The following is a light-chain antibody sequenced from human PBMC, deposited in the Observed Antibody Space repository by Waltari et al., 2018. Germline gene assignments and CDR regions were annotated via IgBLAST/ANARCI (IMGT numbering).Light chain of an antibody. CDR1: QSVSVY. CDR2: AAS. V-gene: IGKV1-39*01. Sequence: DIQMPPSPSPLSASLGERVTLTCRASQSVSVYLNWYQKKPGEAPKLLIYAASSLPNGVPSRFSGSGSGTDFTLTISSLQPEDFATYYCQPSSSSFFTFGPGTKVNVK. J-gene: IGKJ3*01. CDR3: QPSSSSFFT.